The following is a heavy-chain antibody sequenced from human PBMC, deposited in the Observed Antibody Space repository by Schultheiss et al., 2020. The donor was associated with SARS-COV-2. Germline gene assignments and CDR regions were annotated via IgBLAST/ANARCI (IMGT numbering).Heavy chain of an antibody. V-gene: IGHV3-23*01. CDR3: AKDKGDYGDYDYFDY. CDR1: GFTFSGYT. Sequence: GGSLRLSCAASGFTFSGYTMNWVRQAPGKGLEWVSGITASSRRIYYADSVKGRFTISRDNSKNTLYLQMNSLRAEDTAVYYCAKDKGDYGDYDYFDYWGQGTLVTVSS. CDR2: ITASSRRI. D-gene: IGHD4-17*01. J-gene: IGHJ4*02.